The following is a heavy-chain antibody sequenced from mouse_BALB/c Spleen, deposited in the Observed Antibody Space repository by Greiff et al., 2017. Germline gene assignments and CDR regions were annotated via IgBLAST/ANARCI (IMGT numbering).Heavy chain of an antibody. CDR2: INPSNGRT. D-gene: IGHD1-1*01. CDR3: ARFYGSSYYAMDY. Sequence: QVQLQQPGAELVKPGASVKLSCKASGYTFTIYWMHWVKQRPGQGLEWIGEINPSNGRTNYNEKFKSKATLTVDKSSSTAYMQLSSLTSEDSAVYYCARFYGSSYYAMDYWGQGTSVTVSS. CDR1: GYTFTIYW. J-gene: IGHJ4*01. V-gene: IGHV1S81*02.